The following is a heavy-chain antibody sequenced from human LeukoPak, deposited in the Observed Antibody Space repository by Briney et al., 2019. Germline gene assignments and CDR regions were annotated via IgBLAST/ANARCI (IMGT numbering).Heavy chain of an antibody. CDR2: ISYDGSNK. J-gene: IGHJ4*02. CDR3: AREMGYCTNGVCYFFDY. Sequence: PGGSLRLSCAASGFTFSSYAMHWVRQAPGKGLEWVAVISYDGSNKYYADSVKGRFTISRDNSKNTLYLQMNSLRADDTAVYYCAREMGYCTNGVCYFFDYWGQGTLVTVSS. V-gene: IGHV3-30*04. D-gene: IGHD2-8*01. CDR1: GFTFSSYA.